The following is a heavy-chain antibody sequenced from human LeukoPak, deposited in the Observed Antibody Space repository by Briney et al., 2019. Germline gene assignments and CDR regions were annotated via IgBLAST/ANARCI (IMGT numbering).Heavy chain of an antibody. CDR1: GFTVSSND. CDR2: IYSGGST. V-gene: IGHV3-66*01. Sequence: GGSLRLSCAASGFTVSSNDMSWVRQAPGKGPEWVSVIYSGGSTYYVDSVKGRFTISRDNSKNTLYLQMNSLRAEDTAVYYCTRDQYSSDSGAYSDYWGQGTLVTVSS. CDR3: TRDQYSSDSGAYSDY. J-gene: IGHJ4*02. D-gene: IGHD3-22*01.